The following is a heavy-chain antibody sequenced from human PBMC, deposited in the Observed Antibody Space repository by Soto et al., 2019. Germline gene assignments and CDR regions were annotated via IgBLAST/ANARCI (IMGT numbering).Heavy chain of an antibody. CDR1: GDTFSSYA. V-gene: IGHV1-69*01. CDR3: ARVPPGYCSGGTCYYYYLDF. CDR2: IIPIFGTA. Sequence: QVQLVQSGAEVKKPGSSVKVSCKVSGDTFSSYAISWVRQAPGQGLEWMGGIIPIFGTANYAQKFQGRVTITADESTDTAYMELRSLRSEDTAVYYCARVPPGYCSGGTCYYYYLDFWGQGTLVTVSS. J-gene: IGHJ4*02. D-gene: IGHD2-15*01.